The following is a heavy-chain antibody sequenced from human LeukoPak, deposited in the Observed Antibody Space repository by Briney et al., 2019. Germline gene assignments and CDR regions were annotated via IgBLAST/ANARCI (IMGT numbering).Heavy chain of an antibody. V-gene: IGHV4-59*08. J-gene: IGHJ4*02. CDR2: IYYNGNT. D-gene: IGHD1-1*01. Sequence: PSETLSLTCTVSGGSIRSYYWSCIPQPPGKGLEGGGYIYYNGNTNYSPSLKSRVTISIDTSKNHFSLGSTSVTAADTAVYYCARHGNWNYVDCWGEGTLVTVSS. CDR1: GGSIRSYY. CDR3: ARHGNWNYVDC.